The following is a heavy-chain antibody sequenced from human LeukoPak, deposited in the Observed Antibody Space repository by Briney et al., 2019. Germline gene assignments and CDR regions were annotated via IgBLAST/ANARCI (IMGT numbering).Heavy chain of an antibody. CDR2: ISRSSSYI. Sequence: GGSLRLSCAASGFTFSSYSMNWVRQAPGKGLEWVSSISRSSSYIYYADSVKGRFTISRDSAKNSLYLQMNSLRAEDTAVYYCARGDSSGYYPYYLDYWGQGTLVTVSS. V-gene: IGHV3-21*01. CDR1: GFTFSSYS. CDR3: ARGDSSGYYPYYLDY. J-gene: IGHJ4*02. D-gene: IGHD3-22*01.